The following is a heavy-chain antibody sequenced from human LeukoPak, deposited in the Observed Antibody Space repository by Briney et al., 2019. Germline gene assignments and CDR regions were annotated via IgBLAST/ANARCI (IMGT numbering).Heavy chain of an antibody. V-gene: IGHV3-20*01. J-gene: IGHJ3*02. Sequence: PGGSLRLSCAASGFTLDDYGMSWVRQAPGKGLEWVSGINWNGGSTGYADSVKGRFTISRDNAKNSLYLQMNSLRAEDTALYHCARDMRSSSLEGAFDIWGQGTMVTVSS. D-gene: IGHD6-6*01. CDR3: ARDMRSSSLEGAFDI. CDR2: INWNGGST. CDR1: GFTLDDYG.